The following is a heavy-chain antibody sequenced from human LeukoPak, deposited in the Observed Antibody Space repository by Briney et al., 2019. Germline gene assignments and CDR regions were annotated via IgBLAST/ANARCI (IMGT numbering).Heavy chain of an antibody. CDR2: INHSGST. V-gene: IGHV4-34*01. Sequence: SETLSLTCAVYGGSFSGYYWSWIRQPPGKGLEWIGEINHSGSTNYNPSLKSRVTISVDTSKNQFSLTLSSVTAADTAVYYCARRAVLVTAHTNWFDPWGQGTLVTVSS. D-gene: IGHD2-21*02. CDR1: GGSFSGYY. J-gene: IGHJ5*02. CDR3: ARRAVLVTAHTNWFDP.